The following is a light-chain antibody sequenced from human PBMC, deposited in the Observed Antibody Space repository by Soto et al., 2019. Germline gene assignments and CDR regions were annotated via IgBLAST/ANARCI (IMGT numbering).Light chain of an antibody. CDR3: SSYTSSSTLGV. J-gene: IGLJ2*01. CDR2: DVS. CDR1: SCDVGGYNY. Sequence: QSALTQPASMSGSPGQSITISCAGTSCDVGGYNYVSWYQQHPGKAPKLMIYDVSNRPSGVSNRFSGSKSGNTASLTISGLQSEDEADYYCSSYTSSSTLGVFGGGTKLTVL. V-gene: IGLV2-14*01.